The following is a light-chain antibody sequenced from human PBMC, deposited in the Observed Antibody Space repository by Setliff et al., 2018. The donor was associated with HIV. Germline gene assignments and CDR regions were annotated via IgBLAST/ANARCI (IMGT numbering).Light chain of an antibody. Sequence: QSVLTQPASVSGSPGQSITISCTGTSSNVGKFNLVSWYQQSPGKAPRLMIYEVTKRPSGVSNRFSGSKPGNTASLTISGLQSEDDADYYCCSYAGSNTFVFGTGTKVTVL. CDR3: CSYAGSNTFV. J-gene: IGLJ1*01. V-gene: IGLV2-23*02. CDR1: SSNVGKFNL. CDR2: EVT.